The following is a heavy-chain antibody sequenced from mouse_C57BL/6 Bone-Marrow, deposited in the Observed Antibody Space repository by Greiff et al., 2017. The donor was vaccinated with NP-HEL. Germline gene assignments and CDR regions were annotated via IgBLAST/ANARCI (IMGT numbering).Heavy chain of an antibody. CDR2: IYPRSGNT. CDR1: GYTFTSYG. Sequence: VQLVESGAELARPGASVKLSCKASGYTFTSYGISWVKQRTGQGLEWIGEIYPRSGNTYYNEKFKGKATLTADKSSSTAYMELRSLTDEDSAVYFCARDYSNSYYYAMDYWGQGTSVTVSS. V-gene: IGHV1-81*01. CDR3: ARDYSNSYYYAMDY. J-gene: IGHJ4*01. D-gene: IGHD2-5*01.